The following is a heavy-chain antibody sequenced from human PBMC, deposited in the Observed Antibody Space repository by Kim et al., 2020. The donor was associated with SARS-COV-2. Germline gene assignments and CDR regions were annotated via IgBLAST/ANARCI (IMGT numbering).Heavy chain of an antibody. CDR2: INGDGSNT. J-gene: IGHJ4*02. V-gene: IGHV3-74*01. Sequence: GGSLRLSCAASGFTFSTYWMHWVRQAPGKGLVWVSRINGDGSNTNYADSVKGRFTISRDNANSTLFLQMNSLRADDTAVYYCARENSSSGRYFDYWGQGTLVTVSS. D-gene: IGHD6-19*01. CDR3: ARENSSSGRYFDY. CDR1: GFTFSTYW.